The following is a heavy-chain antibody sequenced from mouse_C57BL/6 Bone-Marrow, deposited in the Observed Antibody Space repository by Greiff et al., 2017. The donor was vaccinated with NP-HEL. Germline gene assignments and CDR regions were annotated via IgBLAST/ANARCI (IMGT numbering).Heavy chain of an antibody. J-gene: IGHJ4*01. D-gene: IGHD3-2*02. CDR1: GYTFTSYW. V-gene: IGHV1-53*01. Sequence: QVQLQQPGTELVKPGASVKLSCKASGYTFTSYWMHWVKQRPGQGLEWIGNINPSNGGTNYNEKFKSKATLTVDKSSSTAYLQLSSLTSEDSAVDYCARWGSSGYDYAMDYWGQGTSVTVSS. CDR2: INPSNGGT. CDR3: ARWGSSGYDYAMDY.